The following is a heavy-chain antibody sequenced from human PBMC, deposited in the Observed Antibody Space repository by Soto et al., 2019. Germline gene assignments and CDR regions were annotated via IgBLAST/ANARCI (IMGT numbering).Heavy chain of an antibody. J-gene: IGHJ6*02. V-gene: IGHV4-59*01. CDR1: GGSISSYY. CDR2: IYYSGST. Sequence: SETLSLTCTASGGSISSYYWSWIRQPPGKGLEWIGYIYYSGSTNYNPSLKSRVTISVDTSKNQFSLKLSSVTAADTAVYYCAATMVRGVYYYYGMDVWGQGTTVT. CDR3: AATMVRGVYYYYGMDV. D-gene: IGHD3-10*01.